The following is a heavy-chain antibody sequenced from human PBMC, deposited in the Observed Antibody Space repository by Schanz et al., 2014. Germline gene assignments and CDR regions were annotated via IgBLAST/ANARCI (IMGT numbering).Heavy chain of an antibody. CDR2: IRYDGSNN. CDR1: GFTFSSYG. CDR3: TKFETRTGTNY. D-gene: IGHD1-1*01. V-gene: IGHV3-30*02. J-gene: IGHJ4*02. Sequence: QVQLVESGGGVVQPGGSLRLSCAASGFTFSSYGMHWVRQAPGKGLEWVAFIRYDGSNNYYADSVKGRFTISRDNSKNTLYLQRNSLRAEDTAVYYCTKFETRTGTNYWGQGTLVTVSS.